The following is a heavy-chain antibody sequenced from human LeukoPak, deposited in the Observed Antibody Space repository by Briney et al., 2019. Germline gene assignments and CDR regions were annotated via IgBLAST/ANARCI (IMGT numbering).Heavy chain of an antibody. Sequence: GSLRLSCAASGFTFTNYWMSWVRQAPGKGLELVANIKQDRSEKYYVDSVKGRFTISRDNSKNTLYLQMNSLRAEDTAVYYCAKDGMATIARLDYWGQGTLVTVSS. CDR1: GFTFTNYW. J-gene: IGHJ4*02. V-gene: IGHV3-7*01. CDR2: IKQDRSEK. CDR3: AKDGMATIARLDY. D-gene: IGHD5-24*01.